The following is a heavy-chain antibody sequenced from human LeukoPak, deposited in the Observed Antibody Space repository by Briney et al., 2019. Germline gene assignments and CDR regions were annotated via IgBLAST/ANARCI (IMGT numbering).Heavy chain of an antibody. CDR1: GGSISSCAYY. CDR2: IYYSGST. CDR3: AKTDGTIYYFLS. D-gene: IGHD5-24*01. J-gene: IGHJ4*02. Sequence: SQTLSLTCTVSGGSISSCAYYWSWIRPHPGKGPVWIGYIYYSGSTYQNPSLRSRVIISLNTSKTQFSLKLSSVTAADTAVYYCAKTDGTIYYFLSWGQGTVVSVSS. V-gene: IGHV4-31*03.